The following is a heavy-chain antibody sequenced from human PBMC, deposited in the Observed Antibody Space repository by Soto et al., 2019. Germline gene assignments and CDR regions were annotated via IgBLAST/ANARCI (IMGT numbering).Heavy chain of an antibody. CDR1: GYTFTSHG. D-gene: IGHD4-17*01. Sequence: ALVNVSCKPSGYTFTSHGISWVRQAPVQRLEWMGWISAYNGNTNYAQKLQGRVTMTTDTSTSTAYMELRSLRSDDTAVYYCARDKATVTTLGDYYYGMDVWGQGTMVTVSS. CDR2: ISAYNGNT. J-gene: IGHJ6*02. CDR3: ARDKATVTTLGDYYYGMDV. V-gene: IGHV1-18*01.